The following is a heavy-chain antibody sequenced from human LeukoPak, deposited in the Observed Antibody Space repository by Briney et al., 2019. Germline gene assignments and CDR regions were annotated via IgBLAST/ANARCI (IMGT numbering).Heavy chain of an antibody. Sequence: GGSLRLSCAASGFTFSSYSMNWVRQAPGKGLEWVSSISSSSSYIYYADSVKGRFTISRDNAKNSLYPQMNSLRAEDTAVYYCARDGLHTAHFDYWGQGTLVTVSS. J-gene: IGHJ4*02. CDR3: ARDGLHTAHFDY. V-gene: IGHV3-21*01. CDR2: ISSSSSYI. CDR1: GFTFSSYS. D-gene: IGHD5-18*01.